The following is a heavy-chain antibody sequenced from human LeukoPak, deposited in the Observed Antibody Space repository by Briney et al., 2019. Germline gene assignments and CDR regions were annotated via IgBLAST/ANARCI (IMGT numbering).Heavy chain of an antibody. CDR1: GGSFSGSY. J-gene: IGHJ4*02. V-gene: IGHV4-4*07. CDR3: ARVSSAGIWDY. Sequence: SHTLSLTRTLYGGSFSGSYGSWIRHPAGKGLEWIGRIYTSGSTNYNPSLKSRVTMSVDTSKNQFSLKLSSVTAADTAVYYCARVSSAGIWDYWGQGTLVTVSS. CDR2: IYTSGST. D-gene: IGHD6-19*01.